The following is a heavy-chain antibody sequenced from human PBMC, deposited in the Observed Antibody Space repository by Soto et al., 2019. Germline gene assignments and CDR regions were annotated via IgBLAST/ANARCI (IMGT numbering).Heavy chain of an antibody. D-gene: IGHD5-12*01. J-gene: IGHJ6*02. CDR1: GFTFGDYA. Sequence: PGGSLRLSCTASGFTFGDYAMSWVRQAPGKGLEWVGFIRSKAYGGTTEYAASVKGRFTISRDDSKSIAYLQMNSLKTEDTAVYYCTRDVYSGYDYYYYYGMDVWGQGTTVTVSS. CDR2: IRSKAYGGTT. CDR3: TRDVYSGYDYYYYYGMDV. V-gene: IGHV3-49*04.